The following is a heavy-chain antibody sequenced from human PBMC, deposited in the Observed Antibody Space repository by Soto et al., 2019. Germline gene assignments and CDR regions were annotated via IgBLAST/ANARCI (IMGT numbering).Heavy chain of an antibody. CDR2: ISILGDST. J-gene: IGHJ3*02. CDR1: VFSFNVYY. D-gene: IGHD6-19*01. Sequence: QEQLAESGGGLVKPGGSLRLSCAASVFSFNVYYMTWIRHAPGSGLEWVASISILGDSTYYADSVKGRFTISRDNARNSLHLQMDNLRAEDTAVYYCARDRAGTRTFPHNTFNMWGQGTTVTVAS. CDR3: ARDRAGTRTFPHNTFNM. V-gene: IGHV3-11*01.